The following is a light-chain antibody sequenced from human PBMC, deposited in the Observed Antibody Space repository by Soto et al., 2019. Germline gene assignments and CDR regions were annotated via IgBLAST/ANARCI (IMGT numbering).Light chain of an antibody. CDR2: DAS. J-gene: IGKJ5*01. V-gene: IGKV1-33*01. CDR1: QNINNY. CDR3: QQYEHLPT. Sequence: DIQMTQTPSSLSASVGDRVTITCQASQNINNYLNWYQQKPGRAPQLLIYDASNLEAGVASRFSGSGSGTDFTITISRLQPDDIATYYCQQYEHLPTFGHGTLM.